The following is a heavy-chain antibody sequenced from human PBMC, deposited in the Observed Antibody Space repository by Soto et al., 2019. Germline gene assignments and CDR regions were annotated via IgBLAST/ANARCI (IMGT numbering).Heavy chain of an antibody. J-gene: IGHJ2*01. CDR2: IYSGSTT. Sequence: EVQLVESGGGLIQPGGSLRLSCAASGFIVSSNYMSWVRQAPGKGLEWVSLIYSGSTTYYACSVKGRFTISRDNSKNTMNRQMNCLRADHKAVYYCARGQLTAVWYFDLWGGGTLVTVSS. V-gene: IGHV3-53*01. CDR1: GFIVSSNY. CDR3: ARGQLTAVWYFDL. D-gene: IGHD1-1*01.